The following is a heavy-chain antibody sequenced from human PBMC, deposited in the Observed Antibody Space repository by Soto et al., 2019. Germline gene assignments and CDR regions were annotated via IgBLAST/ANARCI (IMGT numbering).Heavy chain of an antibody. V-gene: IGHV3-53*02. Sequence: EVQLVETGGGLIQPGGSLRLSCAASGFTVSSNYMSWVRQAPGKGLEWVSVIYSGGSTYYADSVKGRFTISRDNSKNTLYLQMNSLRAEDTAVYYCAGTWGSGAFGAFDIWGQGTMVTVSS. D-gene: IGHD3-10*01. CDR2: IYSGGST. CDR1: GFTVSSNY. J-gene: IGHJ3*02. CDR3: AGTWGSGAFGAFDI.